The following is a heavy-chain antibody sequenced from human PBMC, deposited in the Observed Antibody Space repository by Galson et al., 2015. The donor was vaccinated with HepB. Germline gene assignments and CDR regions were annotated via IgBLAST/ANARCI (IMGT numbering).Heavy chain of an antibody. V-gene: IGHV3-53*01. CDR2: IYTGGGT. CDR1: GFIVSSNY. CDR3: AGVQTYMVFVY. Sequence: SLRLSCAASGFIVSSNYMNWVRQAPGKGLEWVSVIYTGGGTYYADSVKGRFTISRDNAKNSLYLQMNSLRDEDTAVYYCAGVQTYMVFVYWGQGTLVTDSS. D-gene: IGHD2-8*01. J-gene: IGHJ4*02.